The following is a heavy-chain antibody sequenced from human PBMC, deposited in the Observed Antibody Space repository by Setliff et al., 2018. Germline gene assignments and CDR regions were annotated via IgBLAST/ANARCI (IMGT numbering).Heavy chain of an antibody. CDR2: IYYRGST. J-gene: IGHJ5*02. D-gene: IGHD2-15*01. V-gene: IGHV4-59*01. Sequence: PSETLSLTCTVSGGSIRDYYWNWIRQSPGKGLEWIGYIYYRGSTNYNSSLKSRVTISIDMSKNQFSLKLSSATAADTAVYFGAAVGTAAGGGWFDPWGRGTLVTVSS. CDR3: AAVGTAAGGGWFDP. CDR1: GGSIRDYY.